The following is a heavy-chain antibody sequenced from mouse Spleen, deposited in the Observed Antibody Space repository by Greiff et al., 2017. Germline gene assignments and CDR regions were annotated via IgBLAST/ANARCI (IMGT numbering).Heavy chain of an antibody. CDR3: TATGAF. CDR2: IRNKANNHST. CDR1: GFTFSDAW. D-gene: IGHD6-1*01. V-gene: IGHV6-6*01. J-gene: IGHJ3*01. Sequence: EVKLMESGGGLVQPGRSLKLSCAASGFTFSDAWMDWVRQSPETGLEWVADIRNKANNHSTYYAESVHGRFTISRDDYKSSVYLQMNSVRADDTGIYYCTATGAFWGQGTLVNVSA.